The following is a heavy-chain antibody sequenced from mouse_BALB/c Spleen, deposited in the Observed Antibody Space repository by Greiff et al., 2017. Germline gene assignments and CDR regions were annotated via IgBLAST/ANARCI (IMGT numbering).Heavy chain of an antibody. CDR3: ARFDFSRYYAMDY. CDR1: GFTFSSFG. Sequence: DVQLVESGGGLVQPGGSRKLSCAASGFTFSSFGMHWVRQAPEKGLEWVAYISSGSSTIYYADTVKGRFTISRDNPKNTLFLQMTSLRSEDTAMYYCARFDFSRYYAMDYWGQGTSVTVSS. D-gene: IGHD2-4*01. V-gene: IGHV5-17*02. CDR2: ISSGSSTI. J-gene: IGHJ4*01.